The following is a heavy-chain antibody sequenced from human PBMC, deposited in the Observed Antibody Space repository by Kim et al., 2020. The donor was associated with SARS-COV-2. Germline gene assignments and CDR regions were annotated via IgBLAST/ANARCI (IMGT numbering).Heavy chain of an antibody. CDR1: GGSISSSSYY. V-gene: IGHV4-39*01. CDR2: IYYSGST. CDR3: ARQGVRSGRLNWFDP. Sequence: SETLSLTCTVSGGSISSSSYYWGWIRQPPGKGLEWIGSIYYSGSTYYNPSLKSRVTISVDTSKNQFSLKLSSATAADTAVYYCARQGVRSGRLNWFDPWGQGTLVTVSS. D-gene: IGHD2-8*01. J-gene: IGHJ5*02.